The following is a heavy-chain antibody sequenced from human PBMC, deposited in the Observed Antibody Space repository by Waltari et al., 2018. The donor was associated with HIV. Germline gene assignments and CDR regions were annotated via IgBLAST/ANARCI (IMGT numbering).Heavy chain of an antibody. CDR2: ISSSSSTI. Sequence: ELQLVESGGGVVQPGGSCSPYCAASGYTSATYGLCWVRQAPGKGMEWVSFISSSSSTIYYADSVKGRFTISRDNAKNSLYLQMNSLRAEDTAVYYCARETYYYDSSGPYFDYWGQGTLVTVSS. J-gene: IGHJ4*02. CDR3: ARETYYYDSSGPYFDY. CDR1: GYTSATYG. D-gene: IGHD3-22*01. V-gene: IGHV3-48*01.